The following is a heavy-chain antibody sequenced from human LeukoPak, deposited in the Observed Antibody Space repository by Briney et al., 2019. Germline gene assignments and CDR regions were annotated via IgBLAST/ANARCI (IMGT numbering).Heavy chain of an antibody. CDR3: ARLPIVGATAFDY. D-gene: IGHD1-26*01. Sequence: GESLKISCKGSGYSFTSYWIGWVRQMPGKGLEWMGIIYPGDSDTRYSPSFQGQVTISAGKSISTAYLQWSGLKASDTAMYYCARLPIVGATAFDYWGQGTLVTVSS. V-gene: IGHV5-51*01. J-gene: IGHJ4*02. CDR1: GYSFTSYW. CDR2: IYPGDSDT.